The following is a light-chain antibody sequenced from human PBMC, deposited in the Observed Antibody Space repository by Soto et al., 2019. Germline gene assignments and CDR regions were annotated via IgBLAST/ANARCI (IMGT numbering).Light chain of an antibody. Sequence: DIQITHSPSTLSASLGYIFTITFRSSESISRWLAWYQQKPGKAPKLLIYDASSLQSGVPSRFSGSGSETEFTLTISSLQPDDFATYYCQQYNSYSPWTFGQGTKVDIK. CDR1: ESISRW. V-gene: IGKV1-5*01. CDR3: QQYNSYSPWT. J-gene: IGKJ1*01. CDR2: DAS.